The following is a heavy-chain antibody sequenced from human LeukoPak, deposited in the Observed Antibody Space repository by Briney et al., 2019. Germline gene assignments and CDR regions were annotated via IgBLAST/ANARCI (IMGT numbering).Heavy chain of an antibody. CDR2: IRYSGGNT. V-gene: IGHV3-23*01. Sequence: GGSLRLSCAASGFTFRSFAMTWVRQAPGKGLEWVSAIRYSGGNTYYADSVKGRFTISRDDSKNTLYLQMSSLRAEDTAVYYCARAPGRSDTNGYGFDPWGQGTLVSVSS. D-gene: IGHD2-2*01. CDR3: ARAPGRSDTNGYGFDP. CDR1: GFTFRSFA. J-gene: IGHJ5*02.